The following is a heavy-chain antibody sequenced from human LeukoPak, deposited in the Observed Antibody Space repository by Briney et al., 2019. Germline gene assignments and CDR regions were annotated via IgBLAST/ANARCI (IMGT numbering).Heavy chain of an antibody. Sequence: GGSLRLSCAASGFTFSNYNMSWDRQAPGKGLEWVSAISGSGGSTHYADSVKGRFTISRDNSKNTLYLQMNSLRAEDTAVYYCAKDTPIAAAGTMAWGQGTMVTVSS. CDR1: GFTFSNYN. J-gene: IGHJ3*01. CDR2: ISGSGGST. D-gene: IGHD6-13*01. CDR3: AKDTPIAAAGTMA. V-gene: IGHV3-23*01.